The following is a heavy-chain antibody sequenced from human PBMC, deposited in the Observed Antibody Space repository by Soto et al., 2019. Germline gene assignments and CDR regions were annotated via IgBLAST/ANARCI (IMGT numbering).Heavy chain of an antibody. J-gene: IGHJ6*02. CDR3: AKDGNGYCSGGSCLTGGMDV. CDR1: GFTFSIYA. CDR2: ISYDGSNK. D-gene: IGHD2-15*01. Sequence: GGSLRLSCAGSGFTFSIYAMHWVRQAPGKGLEWVAVISYDGSNKYYAESVKGRFTISRDSSKNTLYLQMNSLRAEDTAVYYCAKDGNGYCSGGSCLTGGMDVWGQGTTVTVSS. V-gene: IGHV3-30*18.